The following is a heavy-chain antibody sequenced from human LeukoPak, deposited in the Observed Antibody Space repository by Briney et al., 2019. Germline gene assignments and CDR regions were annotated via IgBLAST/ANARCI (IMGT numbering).Heavy chain of an antibody. V-gene: IGHV4-30-2*01. CDR2: IYHSGST. Sequence: SETLSLTCTVSGGSISSGGYYWSWIRQPPGKGLEWIGYIYHSGSTNYNPSLKSRVTISVDKSKNQFSLKLSSVTAADTAVYYCAREPRRGYFDYWGQGTLVTVSS. CDR3: AREPRRGYFDY. J-gene: IGHJ4*02. CDR1: GGSISSGGYY.